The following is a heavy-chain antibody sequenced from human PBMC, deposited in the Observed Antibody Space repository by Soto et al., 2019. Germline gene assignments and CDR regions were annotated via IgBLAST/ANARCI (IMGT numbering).Heavy chain of an antibody. V-gene: IGHV3-23*01. CDR2: ISGSGGST. CDR1: GFTFSSYA. CDR3: AKGGAIVVVPAAMNGYYYYYMDV. D-gene: IGHD2-2*01. J-gene: IGHJ6*03. Sequence: EVQLLESGGGLVQPGGSLRLSCAASGFTFSSYAMSWVRQAPGKGLEWGSAISGSGGSTYYADSVKGRFTITRDNSKNTLYLQMNSLRAEDTAVYDCAKGGAIVVVPAAMNGYYYYYMDVWGKVTTVTVSS.